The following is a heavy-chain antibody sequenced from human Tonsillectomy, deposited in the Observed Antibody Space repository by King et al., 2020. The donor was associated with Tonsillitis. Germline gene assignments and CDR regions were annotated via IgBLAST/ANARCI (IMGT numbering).Heavy chain of an antibody. Sequence: VQLVESGGGLVQPGGSLGLSCAASGFTFSNYAMTWVRQAPGKGLEWVAGITGGADFTCYADSVKGRFTISRDNSNNTLYLQMNSLRAEDTAVYYCAKLRRGDRHLAYFDYWGQGPLVTAS. D-gene: IGHD1-14*01. CDR2: ITGGADFT. CDR3: AKLRRGDRHLAYFDY. CDR1: GFTFSNYA. V-gene: IGHV3-23*04. J-gene: IGHJ4*02.